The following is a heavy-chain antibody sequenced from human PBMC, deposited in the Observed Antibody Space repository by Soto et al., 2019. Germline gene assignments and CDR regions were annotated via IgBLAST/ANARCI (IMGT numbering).Heavy chain of an antibody. CDR2: IVPIYRTA. J-gene: IGHJ4*02. D-gene: IGHD6-13*01. CDR3: ARDSGAKLSSS. Sequence: SVKVSCKASGGTFSSYRFNWVRQARGQGLEWLGGIVPIYRTADYAQKFQGRVTITADESTHTVYLELSSLKSQDTALYYCARDSGAKLSSSWGQGTLVTVSS. CDR1: GGTFSSYR. V-gene: IGHV1-69*13.